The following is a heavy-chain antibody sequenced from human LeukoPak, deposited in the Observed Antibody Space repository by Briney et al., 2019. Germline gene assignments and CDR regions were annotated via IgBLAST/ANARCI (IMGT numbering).Heavy chain of an antibody. J-gene: IGHJ4*02. D-gene: IGHD3-22*01. CDR2: IVSNGDST. V-gene: IGHV3-64*01. CDR1: GFTFSNYA. CDR3: ARGVNYYDSSGYLFDY. Sequence: GGSLRLSCVASGFTFSNYAMHWVRQAPGKGLEYVSTIVSNGDSTYYANSVKGRFTISRDNSRTTLYLQMGSLRLEDMAVYYCARGVNYYDSSGYLFDYWGQGILVTVSS.